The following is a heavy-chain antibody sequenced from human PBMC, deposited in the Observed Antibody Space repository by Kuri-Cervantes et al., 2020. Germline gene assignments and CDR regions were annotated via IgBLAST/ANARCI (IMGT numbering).Heavy chain of an antibody. CDR3: ARDRQWSLPYYGSGSSAGKIYP. CDR2: INSDGSST. CDR1: GFTFSSYW. D-gene: IGHD3-10*01. Sequence: GESLKISFAASGFTFSSYWMHLVRQAPGKGLVWVSRINSDGSSTSYADSVKGRFNISRENAKNTRYLQMNSLRAEDTALYYCARDRQWSLPYYGSGSSAGKIYPWCQGTLVTVSS. V-gene: IGHV3-74*01. J-gene: IGHJ5*02.